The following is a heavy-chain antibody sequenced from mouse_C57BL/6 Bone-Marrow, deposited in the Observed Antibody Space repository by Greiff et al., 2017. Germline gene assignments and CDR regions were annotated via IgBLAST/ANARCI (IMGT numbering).Heavy chain of an antibody. J-gene: IGHJ3*01. CDR3: SCYECDVGAWFDY. CDR2: IYPANSDT. D-gene: IGHD2-4*01. CDR1: GYTFTSYW. V-gene: IGHV1-5*01. Sequence: VQLQQSGTVLARPGASVKMSCKTSGYTFTSYWMHWVKQRPGQGLEWMGAIYPANSDTSYNQKFKGKAKLTAVTSASTAYMELSSLTNEDSAVYYCSCYECDVGAWFDYWGQGTLVTVSA.